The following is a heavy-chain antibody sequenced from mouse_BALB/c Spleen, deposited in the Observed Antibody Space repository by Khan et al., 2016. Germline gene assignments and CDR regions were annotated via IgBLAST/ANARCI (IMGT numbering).Heavy chain of an antibody. V-gene: IGHV1-87*01. D-gene: IGHD2-2*01. J-gene: IGHJ3*01. Sequence: QVQLQQSGAELARPGASLKFSCKAPGYTFTTYWMQWVKQRPRWGLEWIGAIYPGDDDTRYTQNFKRKATLTADESSSTAYMQVSSLASEDSAAYNCERRRTPRSRLANWGQGTLVTDSS. CDR3: ERRRTPRSRLAN. CDR1: GYTFTTYW. CDR2: IYPGDDDT.